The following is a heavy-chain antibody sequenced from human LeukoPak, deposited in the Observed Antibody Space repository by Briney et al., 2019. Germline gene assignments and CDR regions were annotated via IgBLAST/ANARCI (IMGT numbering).Heavy chain of an antibody. CDR2: ISGGSNNI. V-gene: IGHV3-23*01. CDR1: GFTFSSYA. D-gene: IGHD3-3*01. J-gene: IGHJ2*01. CDR3: AKDQGTAIFGMIIPDWYFDL. Sequence: PGGSLRLSCVASGFTFSSYAMSWVRQAPGKGLEWVSSISGGSNNINYAGSVKGRFTTSRDNSQNTLYLQMNSLRADDTAVYYCAKDQGTAIFGMIIPDWYFDLWGRGTLVTVSS.